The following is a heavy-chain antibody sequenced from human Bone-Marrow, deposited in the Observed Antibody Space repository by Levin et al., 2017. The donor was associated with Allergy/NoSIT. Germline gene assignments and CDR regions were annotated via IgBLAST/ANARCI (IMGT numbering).Heavy chain of an antibody. D-gene: IGHD4-17*01. J-gene: IGHJ6*02. CDR3: ARGYDYGDYAEAEDFYYGLDV. CDR2: IKEDGSDK. V-gene: IGHV3-7*01. Sequence: GGSLRLSCVASGFSFRTYWMSWVRQAPGKGLEWVANIKEDGSDKYYVDSVKGRVTVSRDNAKNSLYLQMNSLRAEDTAVYYWARGYDYGDYAEAEDFYYGLDVWGQGTTVTVS. CDR1: GFSFRTYW.